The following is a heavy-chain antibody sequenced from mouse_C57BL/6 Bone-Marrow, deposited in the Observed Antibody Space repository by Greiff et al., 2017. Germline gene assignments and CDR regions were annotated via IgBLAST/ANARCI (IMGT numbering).Heavy chain of an antibody. D-gene: IGHD1-1*01. J-gene: IGHJ4*01. Sequence: EVQLQQSGPELVKPGASVKISCKASGYTFTDYYMNWVKQSHGKSLEWIGDINPNNGGTSYNQKFKGKATLTVDKSSSTAYMELRSLTSEDSTVYYCARTITTVVPLDAMDYWGQGTSVTVSS. V-gene: IGHV1-26*01. CDR2: INPNNGGT. CDR1: GYTFTDYY. CDR3: ARTITTVVPLDAMDY.